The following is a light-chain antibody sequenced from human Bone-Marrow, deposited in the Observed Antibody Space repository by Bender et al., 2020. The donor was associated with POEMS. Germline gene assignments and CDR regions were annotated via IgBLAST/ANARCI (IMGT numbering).Light chain of an antibody. J-gene: IGLJ2*01. CDR3: GADTGTGNFI. Sequence: QSVLTQPPSVSGAPGQRVTISCTGSNSNIGAGYDVQWYQHLPGTAPKLLNYHNRFSGSKSGNTASLTVSGLQAEDEAEYYCGADTGTGNFIFGGGTKLTVL. CDR1: NSNIGAGYD. V-gene: IGLV1-40*01.